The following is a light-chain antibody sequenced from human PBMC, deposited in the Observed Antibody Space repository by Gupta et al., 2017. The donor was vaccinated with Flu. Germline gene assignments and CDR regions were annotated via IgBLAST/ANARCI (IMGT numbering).Light chain of an antibody. CDR1: GSDVGRYNY. CDR3: SSYAGSNTVV. V-gene: IGLV2-8*01. CDR2: QVD. Sequence: HSALPQPPSASGSPGQSVTISCIGSGSDVGRYNYVSWYQQGPGKAPKLLLYQVDKRPSGVPDRFSGSKSGSTASLTVSGLQAEDDADYYCSSYAGSNTVVFGGGTKLTVL. J-gene: IGLJ2*01.